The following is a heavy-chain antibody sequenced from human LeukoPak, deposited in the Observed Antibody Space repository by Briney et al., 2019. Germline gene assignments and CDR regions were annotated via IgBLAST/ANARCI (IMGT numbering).Heavy chain of an antibody. CDR3: AKIQLWLRTIDY. CDR1: GGSISSSSYY. J-gene: IGHJ4*02. CDR2: IYYSGST. D-gene: IGHD5-18*01. Sequence: SETLSLTCTVSGGSISSSSYYWGWIRQPPGKGLEWIGSIYYSGSTHYNPSLKSRVAISVDTSKNQFPLKLSSVTAADTAVYYCAKIQLWLRTIDYWGQGTLVTVSS. V-gene: IGHV4-39*01.